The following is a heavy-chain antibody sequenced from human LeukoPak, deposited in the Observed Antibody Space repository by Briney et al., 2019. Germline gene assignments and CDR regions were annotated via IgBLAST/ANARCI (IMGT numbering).Heavy chain of an antibody. CDR3: ARVDYYDSSGHLDY. Sequence: GSLRLSCAASGFTFSSYAMSWIRQPPGKGLEWIGYIYYSRSPNYNPSLKSRVTISVDTSKNQFSLKLSSVTAADTAVYYCARVDYYDSSGHLDYWGQGTLVTVSS. CDR2: IYYSRSP. V-gene: IGHV4-59*08. CDR1: GFTFSSYA. J-gene: IGHJ4*02. D-gene: IGHD3-22*01.